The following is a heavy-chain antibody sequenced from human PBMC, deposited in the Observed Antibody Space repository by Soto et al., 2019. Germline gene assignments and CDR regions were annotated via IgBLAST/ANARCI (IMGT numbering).Heavy chain of an antibody. V-gene: IGHV3-23*01. CDR3: AKDPQTIFGVVTQSGWSYYFDY. CDR1: GFTFSSYA. D-gene: IGHD3-3*01. J-gene: IGHJ4*02. CDR2: ISGSGGST. Sequence: GGSLRLSCAASGFTFSSYAMSWVRQAPGKGLEWVSAISGSGGSTYYADSVKGRFTISRDNSKNRLYLQMNSLRAEDTAVYYCAKDPQTIFGVVTQSGWSYYFDYWGQGTLVTVSS.